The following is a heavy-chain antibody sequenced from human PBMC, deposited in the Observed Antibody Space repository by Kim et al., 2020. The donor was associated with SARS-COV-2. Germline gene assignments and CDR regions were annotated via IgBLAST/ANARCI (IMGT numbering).Heavy chain of an antibody. J-gene: IGHJ4*02. V-gene: IGHV3-48*02. CDR3: ARDPHGDYGGGRVDY. CDR1: GFTFSTYG. CDR2: ISSTGSRI. Sequence: GGSLRLSCAASGFTFSTYGMNWVRQAPGKGLEWISHISSTGSRIYYADSVKGRFTISRDNAKNSLYLQMNSLKDEDTAMYYCARDPHGDYGGGRVDYWGQGTLVTVFS. D-gene: IGHD4-17*01.